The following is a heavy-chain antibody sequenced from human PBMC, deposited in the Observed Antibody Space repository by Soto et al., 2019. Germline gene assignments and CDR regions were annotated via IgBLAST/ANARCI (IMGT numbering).Heavy chain of an antibody. Sequence: SETLSLTCTVSGGSISSGGYYWSWIRQHPGKGLEWIGYIYYSGSTYYNPSLKSRVTISVDTSKNQFSLKLSSVTAADTAGYYCAGGDTMVRGVIYWFDPWGQGTLVTVSS. CDR3: AGGDTMVRGVIYWFDP. CDR2: IYYSGST. J-gene: IGHJ5*02. V-gene: IGHV4-31*03. D-gene: IGHD3-10*01. CDR1: GGSISSGGYY.